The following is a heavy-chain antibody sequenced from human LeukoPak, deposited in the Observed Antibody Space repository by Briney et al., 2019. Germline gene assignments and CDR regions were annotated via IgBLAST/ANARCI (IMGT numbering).Heavy chain of an antibody. D-gene: IGHD6-19*01. V-gene: IGHV4-61*09. CDR3: AREKAVAGNWFDP. J-gene: IGHJ5*02. CDR2: IYTSGST. Sequence: SQTLSLTCTVSGGSISSGSYYWSWIRQPAGKGLEWIGHIYTSGSTNYNPSLKSRVTISVDTSKNQFSLKLSSVTAADTAVYYCAREKAVAGNWFDPWGQGTLVTVSS. CDR1: GGSISSGSYY.